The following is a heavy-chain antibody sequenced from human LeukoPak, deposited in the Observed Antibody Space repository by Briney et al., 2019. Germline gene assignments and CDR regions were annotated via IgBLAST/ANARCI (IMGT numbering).Heavy chain of an antibody. Sequence: GASVKVSCKASGYTFTSYYMHWVRQAPGQGLEWMGIINPSGGSTSYAQKFQGRVTMTRDTSTSTVYMELSSLRSEDTAVYYCARDPTSIVVVPAATYMGGGYYYYGMDVWGQGTTVTVSS. J-gene: IGHJ6*02. D-gene: IGHD2-2*01. V-gene: IGHV1-46*01. CDR2: INPSGGST. CDR3: ARDPTSIVVVPAATYMGGGYYYYGMDV. CDR1: GYTFTSYY.